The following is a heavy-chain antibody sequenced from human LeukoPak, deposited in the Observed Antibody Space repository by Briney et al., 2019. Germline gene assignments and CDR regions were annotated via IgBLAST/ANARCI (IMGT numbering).Heavy chain of an antibody. V-gene: IGHV4-59*01. CDR1: GGSISSYY. CDR2: IYYSGST. J-gene: IGHJ4*02. Sequence: SETLSLTCTVSGGSISSYYWSWIRQPPGKGLEWIGYIYYSGSTNYNPSLKSRVTISVDTSKNQFSLKLSSVTAADTAVYYCARSDDSSGYFMASFDYWGQGTLVTVSS. CDR3: ARSDDSSGYFMASFDY. D-gene: IGHD3-22*01.